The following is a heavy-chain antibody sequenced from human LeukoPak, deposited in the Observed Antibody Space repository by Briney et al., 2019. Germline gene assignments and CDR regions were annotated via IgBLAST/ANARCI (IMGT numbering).Heavy chain of an antibody. D-gene: IGHD3-10*01. CDR1: GGSISSYY. J-gene: IGHJ5*02. CDR3: ATQYYYGSGYPFDP. Sequence: SETLSLTCTVSGGSISSYYWSWIRQTAGKGLEWIERIHTSGSTNYNPSLKSRVTISVDKSKNQFSLKLSSVTAADTAVYYCATQYYYGSGYPFDPWGQGTLVTVSS. V-gene: IGHV4-4*07. CDR2: IHTSGST.